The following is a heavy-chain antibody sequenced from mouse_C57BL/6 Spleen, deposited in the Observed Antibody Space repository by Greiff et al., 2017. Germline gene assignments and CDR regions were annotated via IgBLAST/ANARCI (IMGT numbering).Heavy chain of an antibody. Sequence: EVNVVESGGGLVKPGGSLKLSCAASGFTFSSYTMSWVRQTPEKRLEWVATISGGGGNTYYPDSVKGRFTIFRDNAKNTLYLQMSSLRSEDTALYYCARRSTKEGYFDYWGQGTTLTVSS. J-gene: IGHJ2*01. V-gene: IGHV5-9*01. CDR2: ISGGGGNT. CDR1: GFTFSSYT. CDR3: ARRSTKEGYFDY. D-gene: IGHD1-1*01.